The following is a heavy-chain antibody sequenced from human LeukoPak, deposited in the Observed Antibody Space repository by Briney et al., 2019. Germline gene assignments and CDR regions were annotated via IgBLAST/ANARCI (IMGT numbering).Heavy chain of an antibody. Sequence: GGSLRLSCAASGFTFSSYAMSWVRQAPGKGLEWVSAISGSGGSTYYADSVKGRFTISRDNSKNSLYLQMNSLRAEDTALYYCAKSGSYSDYYHGMDVWGQGTTVTVSS. V-gene: IGHV3-23*01. J-gene: IGHJ6*02. CDR1: GFTFSSYA. CDR2: ISGSGGST. CDR3: AKSGSYSDYYHGMDV. D-gene: IGHD1-26*01.